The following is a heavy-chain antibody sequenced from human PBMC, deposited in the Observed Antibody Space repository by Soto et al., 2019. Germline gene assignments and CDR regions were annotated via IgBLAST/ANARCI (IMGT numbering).Heavy chain of an antibody. CDR3: ARSMNDHNHHHWGFDS. J-gene: IGHJ5*01. Sequence: LSLTCAVYGGSFNPYHWSFIRQPPGRRLEWIGEIDHTGRTNYNPSVKGRVTMSVDTSKNQFSLNLRSVTAADTAVYFCARSMNDHNHHHWGFDSWGQGTLVTVSS. V-gene: IGHV4-34*01. CDR2: IDHTGRT. D-gene: IGHD7-27*01. CDR1: GGSFNPYH.